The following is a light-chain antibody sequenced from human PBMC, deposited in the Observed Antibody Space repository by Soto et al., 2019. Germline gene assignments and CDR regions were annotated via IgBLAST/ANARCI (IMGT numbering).Light chain of an antibody. CDR3: QQRSNWPPALS. CDR1: QSVGGSS. Sequence: ETVLTQSPGTLSWSPGERATVSCRASQSVGGSSLAWYQQRPGQAPRLLIYDTSKRATGIPDRFSGSGSGTDFTLTISSLEPEDFAVYYCQQRSNWPPALSFGGGTKVDIK. V-gene: IGKV3D-20*02. J-gene: IGKJ4*01. CDR2: DTS.